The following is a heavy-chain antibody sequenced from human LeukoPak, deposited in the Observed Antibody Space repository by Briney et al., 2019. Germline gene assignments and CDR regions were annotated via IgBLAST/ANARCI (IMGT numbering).Heavy chain of an antibody. J-gene: IGHJ5*02. CDR1: GYPFTTYE. Sequence: ASVKVSCKTSGYPFTTYEINWVRQAAGQGLEWMGWVHPNTGNTAYPQRFQGRVTMTRDTSISTAYMELSSLTSNDTAVYFCARGPRNDPWGQGTLVTVSS. V-gene: IGHV1-8*01. CDR3: ARGPRNDP. CDR2: VHPNTGNT. D-gene: IGHD1-14*01.